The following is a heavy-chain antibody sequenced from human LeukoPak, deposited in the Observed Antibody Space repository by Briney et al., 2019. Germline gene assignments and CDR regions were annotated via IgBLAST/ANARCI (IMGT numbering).Heavy chain of an antibody. CDR2: IIPIFGTA. D-gene: IGHD1-26*01. CDR1: GGTFSSYA. V-gene: IGHV1-69*05. CDR3: ARVMGSGSYYLFDY. Sequence: AVEVSCKASGGTFSSYASSWVRQTPGQGLEWMGGIIPIFGTANYAQKFQGRVKITTDESTSTAYMELSSLRSEDTAVYYCARVMGSGSYYLFDYWGQGTLVTVSS. J-gene: IGHJ4*02.